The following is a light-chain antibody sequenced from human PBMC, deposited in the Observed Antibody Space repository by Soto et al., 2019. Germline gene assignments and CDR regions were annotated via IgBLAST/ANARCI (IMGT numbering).Light chain of an antibody. Sequence: DIQMTQSPSTLSASVGDRVTITCRASQSIRSSLAWYQQKPGKAPRLLIYRASSLESGVPSRFSGSGSGTEFTLTISSLQPDDFATYYCQHYNSDPWTVGQGTKVEIK. CDR2: RAS. CDR1: QSIRSS. CDR3: QHYNSDPWT. V-gene: IGKV1-5*01. J-gene: IGKJ1*01.